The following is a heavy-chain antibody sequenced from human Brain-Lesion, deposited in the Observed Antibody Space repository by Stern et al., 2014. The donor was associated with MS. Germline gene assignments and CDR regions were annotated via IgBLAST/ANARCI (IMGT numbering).Heavy chain of an antibody. D-gene: IGHD5-12*01. CDR3: ARSPATPSGYDRFDY. Sequence: VQLQQSGAEVKKPGESLKISCEASGYLFDDYWIGWVRQMSGRGLELVAIIFPRDSNTRYSPSVQGQVTISADKSISTAYLQWSSLKASDPAMYYCARSPATPSGYDRFDYWGQGALVTVSS. J-gene: IGHJ4*02. V-gene: IGHV5-51*03. CDR2: IFPRDSNT. CDR1: GYLFDDYW.